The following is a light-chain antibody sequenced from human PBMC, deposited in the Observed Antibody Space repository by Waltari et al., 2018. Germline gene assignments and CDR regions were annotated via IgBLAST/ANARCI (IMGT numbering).Light chain of an antibody. CDR3: ASYTTGSTWV. Sequence: QSALTQPASVSGSPGQSITISCTGTSSDVGASNYVSWYQQHPGKAPKLVIHDVSNRPSGVSLRFSGSKSGDTASLSISGLQAEDEADYYCASYTTGSTWVFGGGTKLTV. CDR1: SSDVGASNY. V-gene: IGLV2-14*03. J-gene: IGLJ3*02. CDR2: DVS.